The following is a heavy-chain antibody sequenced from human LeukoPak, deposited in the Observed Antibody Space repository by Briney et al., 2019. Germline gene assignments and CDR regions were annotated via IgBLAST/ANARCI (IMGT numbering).Heavy chain of an antibody. Sequence: GGSLRLSCAASGFTFSNYEMNWVRQAPGKGLEWVSYISSSGTSIYYADSVKGRFTISRDNAKNSLYLQMNSLRAEDTAVYYCARDVVRGSGGDVWGKGTTVTISS. J-gene: IGHJ6*04. CDR3: ARDVVRGSGGDV. V-gene: IGHV3-48*03. D-gene: IGHD3-10*01. CDR1: GFTFSNYE. CDR2: ISSSGTSI.